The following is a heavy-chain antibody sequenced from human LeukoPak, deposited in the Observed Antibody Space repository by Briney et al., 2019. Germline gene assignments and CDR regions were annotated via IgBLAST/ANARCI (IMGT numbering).Heavy chain of an antibody. J-gene: IGHJ4*02. D-gene: IGHD6-19*01. V-gene: IGHV4-39*07. CDR3: ARAPPGQWLYFDY. CDR1: GGSISSSSYY. Sequence: SEALSLTCTVSGGSISSSSYYWGWIRQPPGKGLEWIGSIYYSGSTYYNPSLKSRVTISVDTSKNQFSLKLSSVTAADTAVYYCARAPPGQWLYFDYWGQGTLVTVSS. CDR2: IYYSGST.